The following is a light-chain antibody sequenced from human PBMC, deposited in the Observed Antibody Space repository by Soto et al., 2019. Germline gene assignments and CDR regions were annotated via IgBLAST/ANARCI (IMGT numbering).Light chain of an antibody. V-gene: IGKV1-39*01. CDR1: QSVGTY. CDR3: QQSSSTPQT. J-gene: IGKJ4*01. CDR2: VAS. Sequence: DIQMTQSPSSLSASVGDRVIITCRASQSVGTYVSWYQQKEGKAPKLLINVASTLQSGVPSRFSGSGSGTDFTLAISSLQPEDFATYYCQQSSSTPQTFG.